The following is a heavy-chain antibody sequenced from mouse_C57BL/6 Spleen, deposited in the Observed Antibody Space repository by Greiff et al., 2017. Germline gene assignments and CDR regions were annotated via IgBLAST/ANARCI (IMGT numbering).Heavy chain of an antibody. CDR3: ARGITTVVVDYAMDY. CDR2: ISYDGSN. V-gene: IGHV3-6*01. J-gene: IGHJ4*01. Sequence: ESGPGLVKPSQSLSLTCSVTGYSITSGYYWNWIRQFPGNKLEWMGYISYDGSNNYNPSLKNRISITRDTSTNQFFLKLNSVTTEDTATYYCARGITTVVVDYAMDYWGQGTSVTVSS. CDR1: GYSITSGYY. D-gene: IGHD1-1*01.